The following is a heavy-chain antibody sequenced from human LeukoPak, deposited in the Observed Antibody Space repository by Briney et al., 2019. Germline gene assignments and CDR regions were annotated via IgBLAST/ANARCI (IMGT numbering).Heavy chain of an antibody. D-gene: IGHD5-18*01. CDR2: ISSSSSYI. J-gene: IGHJ4*02. Sequence: TGGSLRLSCAASGFTFSSYSMNWVRQAPGKGLEWVSSISSSSSYIYYADSVKGRFTISRDNAKNSLYRQMNSLRAEDTAVYYCARVDWDTAMIDYWGQGTLVTVSS. CDR1: GFTFSSYS. CDR3: ARVDWDTAMIDY. V-gene: IGHV3-21*01.